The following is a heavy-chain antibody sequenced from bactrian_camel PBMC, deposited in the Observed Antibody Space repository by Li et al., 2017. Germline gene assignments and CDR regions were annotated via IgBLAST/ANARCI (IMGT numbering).Heavy chain of an antibody. Sequence: HVQLVESGGGSVQAGGSLRLSCTVSRGTYSTYCMAWFRQAPGKEREGVAAIDSRGGTAYADSTGRFTISQDNAKNTLYLQMSSLKPEDTAMYYCAAQYSTVVRCADDFPFWGQGTQVTVS. J-gene: IGHJ6*01. CDR1: RGTYSTYC. D-gene: IGHD6*01. CDR2: IDSRGGT. V-gene: IGHV3S57*01. CDR3: AAQYSTVVRCADDFPF.